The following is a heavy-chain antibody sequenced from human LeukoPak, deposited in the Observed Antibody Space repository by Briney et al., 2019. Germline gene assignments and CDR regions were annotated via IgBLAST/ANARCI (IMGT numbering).Heavy chain of an antibody. V-gene: IGHV1-46*01. CDR3: ARGGGWFEYYFDY. D-gene: IGHD3-10*01. Sequence: ASVKVSCKASGYTFTSYYMHWVRQAPGQGLEWMRIINPSGGSTSYAQKFQGRVTMTRDTSISTAYMELSRLRSDDTAVYYCARGGGWFEYYFDYWGQGTLVTVSS. J-gene: IGHJ4*02. CDR1: GYTFTSYY. CDR2: INPSGGST.